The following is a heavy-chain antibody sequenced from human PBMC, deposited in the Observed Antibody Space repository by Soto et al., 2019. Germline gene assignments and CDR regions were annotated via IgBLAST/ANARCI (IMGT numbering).Heavy chain of an antibody. J-gene: IGHJ6*02. CDR2: INPNGGGT. Sequence: QVQLVQSGAEVKKPGASVKVSCKASGYVFTNYFMHWVRQAPGQGLEWMGIINPNGGGTSYAQKFEGRVNMTRDSATSTVYMDLSSLRSEDTALYFCARDVGSNSWSYYYGMDVWGQGTSVTVSS. CDR3: ARDVGSNSWSYYYGMDV. V-gene: IGHV1-46*01. CDR1: GYVFTNYF. D-gene: IGHD6-13*01.